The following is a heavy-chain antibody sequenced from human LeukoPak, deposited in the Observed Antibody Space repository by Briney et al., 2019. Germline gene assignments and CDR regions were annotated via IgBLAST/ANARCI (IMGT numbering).Heavy chain of an antibody. D-gene: IGHD2-21*01. Sequence: GGSLRLSCAASGFTFSSYGMHWVRQAPGKGLEWVAFIRYDGSNKYYADSVKGRFTISRDNSKNTLYLQMNSLRAEDTAVYYCARGAYCGGDCYFPDYWGQGTLVTVSS. V-gene: IGHV3-30*02. J-gene: IGHJ4*02. CDR2: IRYDGSNK. CDR1: GFTFSSYG. CDR3: ARGAYCGGDCYFPDY.